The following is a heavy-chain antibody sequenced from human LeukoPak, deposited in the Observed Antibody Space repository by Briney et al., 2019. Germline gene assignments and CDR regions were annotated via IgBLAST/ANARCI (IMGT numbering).Heavy chain of an antibody. CDR1: GYTFIDHH. Sequence: ASVKVSCRASGYTFIDHHILWVRQAPGQGLEWMGWIHPNGRDTQYAQKFQDRMTMTTDTSITTAYMELHSVTSDDTAVYYCSAHYGPGPVWGQGTLITAS. J-gene: IGHJ4*02. CDR2: IHPNGRDT. V-gene: IGHV1-2*02. CDR3: SAHYGPGPV. D-gene: IGHD3-10*01.